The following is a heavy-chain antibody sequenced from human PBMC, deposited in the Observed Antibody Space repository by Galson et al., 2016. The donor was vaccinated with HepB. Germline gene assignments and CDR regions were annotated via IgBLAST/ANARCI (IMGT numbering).Heavy chain of an antibody. J-gene: IGHJ6*02. Sequence: SLRLSCAVSGFSFADYEMSWVRQVPGKGLEWVSTISWNSRNILYADSVKGRFTFSRDNPRNSLYLQMNNLRYEDTALYYCEKLWDYGSRTFATMDVWGQGTTVTVSS. CDR3: EKLWDYGSRTFATMDV. CDR1: GFSFADYE. D-gene: IGHD3-10*01. CDR2: ISWNSRNI. V-gene: IGHV3-9*01.